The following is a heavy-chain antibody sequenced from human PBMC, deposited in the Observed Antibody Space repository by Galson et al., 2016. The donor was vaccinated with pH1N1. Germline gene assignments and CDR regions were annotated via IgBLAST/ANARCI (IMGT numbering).Heavy chain of an antibody. CDR1: GYTFTTYW. D-gene: IGHD2-15*01. CDR3: ARRDRGLDSPFDY. J-gene: IGHJ4*02. Sequence: QSGAEVKKPGESLKISCKGSGYTFTTYWIGWVRQMPGEGLEWMGIIYPGDSDTKYSPSFQGQVTISADKSISTAYLQWSSLKASDTAMYYGARRDRGLDSPFDYGGQGPLVTVSS. V-gene: IGHV5-51*01. CDR2: IYPGDSDT.